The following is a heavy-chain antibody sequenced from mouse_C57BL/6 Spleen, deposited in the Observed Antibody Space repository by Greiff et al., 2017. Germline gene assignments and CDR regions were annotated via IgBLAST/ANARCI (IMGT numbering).Heavy chain of an antibody. J-gene: IGHJ3*01. CDR1: GYTFTEYT. D-gene: IGHD5-1*01. V-gene: IGHV1-62-2*01. CDR3: AKHDDEKYPFAY. CDR2: FYPGSGSI. Sequence: VQLQQSGAELVKPGASVKLSCKASGYTFTEYTIHWVKQRSGQGLEWIGWFYPGSGSIKYNEKFKDKATLTADKSSSTVYMELSRLTSDDSAVFFCAKHDDEKYPFAYWGQGTLVTVSA.